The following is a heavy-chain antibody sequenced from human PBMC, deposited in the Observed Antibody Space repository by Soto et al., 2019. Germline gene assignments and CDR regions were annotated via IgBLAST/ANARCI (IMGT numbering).Heavy chain of an antibody. V-gene: IGHV3-30*04. J-gene: IGHJ4*02. CDR3: ARPDYGDYYFDY. CDR2: ISYDGRNE. CDR1: GFTFSSYA. Sequence: QVQLVESGGGVVQPGRSLRLSCAVSGFTFSSYAMHWVRQAPGKGLEWVAVISYDGRNEYYADSVKGRFTISRDNFKNTLYLQMNSLRAEDTAVYFCARPDYGDYYFDYWGQVTQVTVSS. D-gene: IGHD4-17*01.